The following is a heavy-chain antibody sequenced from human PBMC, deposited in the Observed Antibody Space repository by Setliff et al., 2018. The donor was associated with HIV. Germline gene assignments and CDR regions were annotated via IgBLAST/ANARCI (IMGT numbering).Heavy chain of an antibody. CDR1: GGSISSYY. D-gene: IGHD2-15*01. J-gene: IGHJ5*02. V-gene: IGHV4-4*08. Sequence: PSETLSLTCTVSGGSISSYYWSWIRQPPGKGLEWIGYVYTSGSPRYNPSLKSRVTISIDTSKNQFSLKLRSVTAADTAMYYCARRRCSAASCPDNSWNWLDPWGQGTLVTVSS. CDR3: ARRRCSAASCPDNSWNWLDP. CDR2: VYTSGSP.